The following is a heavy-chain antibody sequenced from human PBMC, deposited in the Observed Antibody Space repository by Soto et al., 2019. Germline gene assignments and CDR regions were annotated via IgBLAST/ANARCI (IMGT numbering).Heavy chain of an antibody. CDR2: IYYSGST. CDR1: GGSISSSSYY. V-gene: IGHV4-39*01. J-gene: IGHJ5*02. D-gene: IGHD2-15*01. CDR3: ARLVKDIVVVVAAIGWFDP. Sequence: PSETLSLTCTVSGGSISSSSYYWGWIRQPPGKGLEWIGSIYYSGSTYYNPSLKGRVTISVDTSKNQFSLKLSSVTAADTAVYYCARLVKDIVVVVAAIGWFDPWGQGTLVTVSS.